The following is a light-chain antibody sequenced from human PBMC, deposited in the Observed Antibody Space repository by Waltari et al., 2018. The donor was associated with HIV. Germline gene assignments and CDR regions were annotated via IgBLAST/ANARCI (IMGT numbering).Light chain of an antibody. CDR1: SSNTGNVN. V-gene: IGLV1-47*01. CDR2: KNY. J-gene: IGLJ1*01. CDR3: VGWDGSLSGYV. Sequence: QSVLTQPPSASGTPGQTVTISCSGSSSNTGNVNVYWYQQLPGMTPKLLIYKNYQRPSGVPDRFAGSKSGTSASLAISGLRSEDEADYYCVGWDGSLSGYVFGAGTKVTVL.